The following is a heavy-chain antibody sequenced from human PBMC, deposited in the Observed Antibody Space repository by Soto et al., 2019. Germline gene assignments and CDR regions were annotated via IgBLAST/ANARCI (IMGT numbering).Heavy chain of an antibody. V-gene: IGHV4-39*01. CDR1: GGSISSSSYY. D-gene: IGHD6-19*01. Sequence: SETLSLTCTVSGGSISSSSYYWGLIRQPPGKGLERIGSIYYSGSTYYNPSLKSRVTISVDTSKNQFSLKLSSVTAADTAVYYCARTRLSIAVAGHFHYWGQGTLVT. J-gene: IGHJ4*02. CDR3: ARTRLSIAVAGHFHY. CDR2: IYYSGST.